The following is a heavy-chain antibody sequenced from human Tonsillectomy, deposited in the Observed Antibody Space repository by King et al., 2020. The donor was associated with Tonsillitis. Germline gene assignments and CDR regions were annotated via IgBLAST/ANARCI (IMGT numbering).Heavy chain of an antibody. CDR3: ATQMVVINTLEYFHH. J-gene: IGHJ1*01. V-gene: IGHV1-2*02. Sequence: VQLVESGAEVKKPGASVKVSCKASGYTFTGYYLHWVRQAPGQGLEWMGWINPNSGGTNYAQKFQGRVTMTRDTSISTAYMELSRLSSDDTAVYYCATQMVVINTLEYFHHWGQGTLVTVSS. CDR1: GYTFTGYY. D-gene: IGHD3-22*01. CDR2: INPNSGGT.